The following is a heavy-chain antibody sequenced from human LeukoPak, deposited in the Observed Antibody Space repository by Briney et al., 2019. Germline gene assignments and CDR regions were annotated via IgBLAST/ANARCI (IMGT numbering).Heavy chain of an antibody. Sequence: GGSLRLSCAASGFTFSSYGMSWVRQAPGKGLEWVSAISGSGGSTYYADSVKGRFTISRDNSKNTLYLQMNSLRAEDTAVYYCAKDVSYGSGSYSTWGQGTLVTVSS. J-gene: IGHJ4*02. CDR1: GFTFSSYG. CDR2: ISGSGGST. V-gene: IGHV3-23*01. D-gene: IGHD3-10*01. CDR3: AKDVSYGSGSYST.